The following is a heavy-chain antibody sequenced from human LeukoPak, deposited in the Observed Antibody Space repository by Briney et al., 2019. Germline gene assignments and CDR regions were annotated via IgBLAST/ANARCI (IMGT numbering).Heavy chain of an antibody. V-gene: IGHV3-64*01. J-gene: IGHJ5*02. CDR3: ARGGISSWDSNWFDP. CDR2: ISSNGGST. Sequence: GGSLRLSCAASGFTFSSYAMLWVRHASGKGLEYVSAISSNGGSTYYANSVKGRFTISRDDSKNTLYLQMGSLRAEGMAVYYCARGGISSWDSNWFDPWGQGTLVTVSS. CDR1: GFTFSSYA. D-gene: IGHD6-13*01.